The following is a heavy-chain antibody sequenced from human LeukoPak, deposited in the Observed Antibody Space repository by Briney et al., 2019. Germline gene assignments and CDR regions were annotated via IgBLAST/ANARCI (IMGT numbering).Heavy chain of an antibody. CDR2: INPNSGGT. V-gene: IGHV1-2*02. CDR1: GYTFTGYY. J-gene: IGHJ4*02. CDR3: ARAEYPRYYFDY. D-gene: IGHD2/OR15-2a*01. Sequence: ASVKVSCKASGYTFTGYYMHWVRQAPRQGLEWMGWINPNSGGTNYAQKFQGRVTMTRDTSISTAYMELSRLRSDDTAVYYCARAEYPRYYFDYWGQGTLVTVSS.